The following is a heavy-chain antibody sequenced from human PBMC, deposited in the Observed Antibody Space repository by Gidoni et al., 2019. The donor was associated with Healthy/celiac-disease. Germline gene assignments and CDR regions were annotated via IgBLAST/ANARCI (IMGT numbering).Heavy chain of an antibody. CDR2: ISSSSSYT. CDR1: GFTFSDYY. V-gene: IGHV3-11*05. CDR3: ARGARYYYYGMDV. Sequence: QVQLVESGGGLVKPGGSLRLSCAASGFTFSDYYMSWIRQAPGKGLEWVSYISSSSSYTTYADSVKGRFTISRDNAKNSLYLQMTSLRAEDTAVYYCARGARYYYYGMDVWGQGTTVTVSS. J-gene: IGHJ6*02.